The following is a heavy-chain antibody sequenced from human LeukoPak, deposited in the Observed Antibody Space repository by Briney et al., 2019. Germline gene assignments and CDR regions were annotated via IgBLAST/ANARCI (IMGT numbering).Heavy chain of an antibody. CDR2: IIPIFGTA. V-gene: IGHV1-69*05. Sequence: SVKVSCKASGYTFTSYDINWVRQATGQGLEWMGGIIPIFGTANYARKFQGRVTITTDESTSTAYMELSSLRSEDTAVYYCQIRCGGDCYPYYFDYWGQGTLVTVSS. J-gene: IGHJ4*02. CDR3: QIRCGGDCYPYYFDY. D-gene: IGHD2-21*02. CDR1: GYTFTSYD.